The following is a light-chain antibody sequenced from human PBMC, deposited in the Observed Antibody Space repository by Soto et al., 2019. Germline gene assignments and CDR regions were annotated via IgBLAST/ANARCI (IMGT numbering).Light chain of an antibody. J-gene: IGKJ2*01. CDR1: QNIRSY. Sequence: DIQMTQSPSSLSASVGARVTITCRASQNIRSYLNWYQLKSGKAPKLLIYAASSFQSGVPSRFSGSGSGTDFTLVISGLQPEDFATYYCQQTYTAPYTFGQGTQLEIK. CDR2: AAS. V-gene: IGKV1-39*01. CDR3: QQTYTAPYT.